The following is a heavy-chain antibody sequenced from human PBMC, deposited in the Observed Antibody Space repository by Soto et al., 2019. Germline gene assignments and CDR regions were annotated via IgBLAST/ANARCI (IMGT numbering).Heavy chain of an antibody. CDR2: IYPGDSDT. CDR1: GYSFTSYW. D-gene: IGHD4-17*01. Sequence: GESLKISCKGSGYSFTSYWIGWVRQMPGKGLEWMGIIYPGDSDTRYSPSFQGQVTISADKSISTAYLQWNSLKASDTAMYYCARLGDSQNYYYYGMDVWGQGTTVTVSS. J-gene: IGHJ6*02. V-gene: IGHV5-51*01. CDR3: ARLGDSQNYYYYGMDV.